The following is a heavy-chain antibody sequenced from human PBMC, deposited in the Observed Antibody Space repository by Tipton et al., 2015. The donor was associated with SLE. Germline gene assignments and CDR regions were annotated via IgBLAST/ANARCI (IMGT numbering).Heavy chain of an antibody. CDR2: IYPSGST. CDR1: GASISDDY. D-gene: IGHD1-26*01. CDR3: VRDSVGITRGDAFDI. V-gene: IGHV4-4*07. Sequence: TLSLTCTVFGASISDDYWSWIRQPPGKGLEWIGRIYPSGSTDYNPSLRGRVTMSLDTSKNHFSLNLRSVTAADTALYFCVRDSVGITRGDAFDIWGQGTMVTVSS. J-gene: IGHJ3*02.